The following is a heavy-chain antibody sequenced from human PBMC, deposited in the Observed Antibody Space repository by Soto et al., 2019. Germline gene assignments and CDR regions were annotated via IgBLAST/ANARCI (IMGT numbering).Heavy chain of an antibody. CDR2: IFYSGST. J-gene: IGHJ6*03. Sequence: SETLSLTCTVSGASIGSSYWSWIRQPPGKGLEWMGYIFYSGSTNYSPSLKSRVTMSVDTSKNQFSLTLNSVTAADTATYYCARGGISHWAYFYYMDVWDRGTTVTVSS. CDR3: ARGGISHWAYFYYMDV. D-gene: IGHD2-21*01. V-gene: IGHV4-59*12. CDR1: GASIGSSY.